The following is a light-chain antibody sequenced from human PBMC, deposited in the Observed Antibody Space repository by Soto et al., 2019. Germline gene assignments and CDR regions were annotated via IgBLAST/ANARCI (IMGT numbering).Light chain of an antibody. J-gene: IGKJ3*01. CDR2: GAS. V-gene: IGKV3-15*01. CDR3: QQYNNWPIT. Sequence: IMLKQSPATLSLTPGERATFSCRASQSISSYLAWYQQKPGQAPRLLIYGASTMHTGIPSRFSGSRSGTEFTLTISSLQSEDFAAYYCQQYNNWPITFGPGTKVDI. CDR1: QSISSY.